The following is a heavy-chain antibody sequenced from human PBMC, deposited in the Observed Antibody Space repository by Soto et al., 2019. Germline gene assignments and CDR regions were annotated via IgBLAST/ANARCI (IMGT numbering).Heavy chain of an antibody. D-gene: IGHD4-4*01. Sequence: SETLSLTCTVSGGSISSGDNYWSWIRQPPGKGLEWIGYIYYSGSTYYNPSLKSRVTISVDTSKNQFSLKLSAVTAADTDVYYCARAVPDYSNYPPRYYYFDYWGQGTLVTVSS. CDR1: GGSISSGDNY. CDR2: IYYSGST. J-gene: IGHJ4*02. V-gene: IGHV4-30-4*01. CDR3: ARAVPDYSNYPPRYYYFDY.